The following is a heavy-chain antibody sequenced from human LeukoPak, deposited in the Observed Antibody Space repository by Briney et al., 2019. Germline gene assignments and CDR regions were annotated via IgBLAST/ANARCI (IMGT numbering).Heavy chain of an antibody. D-gene: IGHD2-15*01. CDR2: ISAYNGNT. CDR1: VYTFTNYG. J-gene: IGHJ5*02. V-gene: IGHV1-18*01. CDR3: ARDGGYPGYNWFDP. Sequence: ASVTVSCKASVYTFTNYGISWVRQAPGQGLEWMGWISAYNGNTNYAQKLQGRVTMTTDTSTSTAYMELRSLRSDDTAVYYCARDGGYPGYNWFDPWGQGTLVTVSS.